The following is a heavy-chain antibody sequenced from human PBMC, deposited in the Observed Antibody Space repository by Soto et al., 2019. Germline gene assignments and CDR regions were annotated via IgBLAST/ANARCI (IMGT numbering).Heavy chain of an antibody. CDR2: IWYDGSNK. CDR3: AREEEEATIFLDY. J-gene: IGHJ4*02. D-gene: IGHD5-12*01. CDR1: GFTFSSYG. V-gene: IGHV3-33*01. Sequence: QVQLVESGGGVVQPGRSLRLSCAASGFTFSSYGMHWVRQAPGKGLEWVAVIWYDGSNKYYADSVKGRFTISRDNSKNTLYLQVNSLRAEDTAVYYCAREEEEATIFLDYWGQGTLVTVSS.